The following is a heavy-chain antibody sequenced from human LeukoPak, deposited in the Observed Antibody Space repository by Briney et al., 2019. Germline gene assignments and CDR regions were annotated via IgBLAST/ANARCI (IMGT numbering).Heavy chain of an antibody. CDR3: ARSNPGGGPTQARAAYF. J-gene: IGHJ4*02. CDR2: ISDTSYYI. CDR1: GFSFTDHS. Sequence: GGSLRLSCAAPGFSFTDHSLHWVRQAPGKGLGWVASISDTSYYIYYAESVEGRFTISRDNAETSLYLQMNRLRAEDTAVYFCARSNPGGGPTQARAAYFWGQGTLVTVSS. D-gene: IGHD3-16*01. V-gene: IGHV3-21*01.